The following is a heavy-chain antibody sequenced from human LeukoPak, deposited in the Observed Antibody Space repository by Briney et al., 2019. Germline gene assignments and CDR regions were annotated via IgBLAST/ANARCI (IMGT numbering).Heavy chain of an antibody. CDR1: GFTFSSYA. V-gene: IGHV3-23*01. D-gene: IGHD7-27*01. CDR2: IGGGSVNT. J-gene: IGHJ4*02. Sequence: GGSLRLSCAASGFTFSSYAMSWVRQAPGKGLEWLSTIGGGSVNTYCADSVRGRFTISRDNSKNNVYLQMKSLRADDTAVYFCAKVLTGSQDYWGQGTLVTVSS. CDR3: AKVLTGSQDY.